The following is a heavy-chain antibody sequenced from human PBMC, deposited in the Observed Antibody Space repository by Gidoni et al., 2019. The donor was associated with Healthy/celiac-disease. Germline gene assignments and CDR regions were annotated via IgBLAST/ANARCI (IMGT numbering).Heavy chain of an antibody. CDR2: IIPIFGTA. Sequence: QVQLVQSGAEVKKPGSSVKVSCKASGGTFSSYAISWVRQAPGQGLEWMGGIIPIFGTANYAQKFQGRVTITADESTSTAYMELSSLRSEDTAVYYCASFDDGPITMVRGVVQKSFDYWGQGTLVTVSS. V-gene: IGHV1-69*01. D-gene: IGHD3-10*01. J-gene: IGHJ4*02. CDR3: ASFDDGPITMVRGVVQKSFDY. CDR1: GGTFSSYA.